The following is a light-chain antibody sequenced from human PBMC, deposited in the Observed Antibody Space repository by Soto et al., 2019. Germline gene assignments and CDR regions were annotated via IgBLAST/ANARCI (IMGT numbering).Light chain of an antibody. V-gene: IGKV1-5*01. Sequence: VQMTQSPSNLSAAIGDTVTITCRASQIVGKWLAWYHQNPGKAPKLLINDVSNLEIWVPSRFRGSGSGTEFTLTILSLDTDDCATYYCQQANSYPLTFGVGTQVEV. CDR2: DVS. J-gene: IGKJ4*01. CDR1: QIVGKW. CDR3: QQANSYPLT.